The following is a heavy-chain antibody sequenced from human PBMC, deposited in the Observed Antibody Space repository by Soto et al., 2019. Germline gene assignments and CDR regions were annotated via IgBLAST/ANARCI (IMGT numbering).Heavy chain of an antibody. D-gene: IGHD3-10*01. Sequence: PSETLSLTCTVSGGSISSYYWSWIRQPPGKGLEWIGYIYYSGSTNYNPSLKSRVTISVDTSKNQFSLKLSSVTAADTAVYYCARYGSGSSVWFYPCGQGTLVPVSS. J-gene: IGHJ5*02. CDR3: ARYGSGSSVWFYP. V-gene: IGHV4-59*01. CDR1: GGSISSYY. CDR2: IYYSGST.